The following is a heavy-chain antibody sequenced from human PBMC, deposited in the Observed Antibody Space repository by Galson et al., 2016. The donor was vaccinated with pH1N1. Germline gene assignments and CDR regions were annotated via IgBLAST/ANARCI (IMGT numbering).Heavy chain of an antibody. CDR3: AREDWSYADTYYYGMDV. D-gene: IGHD3-16*01. V-gene: IGHV3-30-3*01. Sequence: SLRLSCAASGFTFDTFAMHWVRQNPGKGLEWVAFISYNGHDQSYAHSVKGRFTVSRDNSKNTLYLQMNSLRPEDTALYYCAREDWSYADTYYYGMDVWGQGTTFTVSS. CDR1: GFTFDTFA. J-gene: IGHJ6*02. CDR2: ISYNGHDQ.